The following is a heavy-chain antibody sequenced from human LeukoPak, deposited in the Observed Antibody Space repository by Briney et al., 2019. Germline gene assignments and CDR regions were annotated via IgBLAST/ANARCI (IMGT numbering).Heavy chain of an antibody. V-gene: IGHV3-11*04. D-gene: IGHD4-11*01. CDR3: AGVTRSYYYYYMDV. Sequence: GGSLRLSCAASGFTFSDYYMSWIRQAPGKGLEWVSYISSSGSTIYYADSVKGRFTISRDNAKNSLYLQMDSLRAEDTAVYYCAGVTRSYYYYYMDVWGKGTTVTVSS. CDR2: ISSSGSTI. CDR1: GFTFSDYY. J-gene: IGHJ6*03.